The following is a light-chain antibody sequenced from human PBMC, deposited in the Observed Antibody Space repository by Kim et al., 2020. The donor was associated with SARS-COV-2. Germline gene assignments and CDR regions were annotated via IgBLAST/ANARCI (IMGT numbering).Light chain of an antibody. CDR2: YAT. CDR3: HQSSSLPDT. Sequence: SVTPKEKVTITCRASQGVGTSIHSYQQKLDQSPKLLIKYATQSISGVPSRFSGSGSGTDFTLTINGLEAEDAATYYCHQSSSLPDTFGQGTKLEI. V-gene: IGKV6-21*02. CDR1: QGVGTS. J-gene: IGKJ2*01.